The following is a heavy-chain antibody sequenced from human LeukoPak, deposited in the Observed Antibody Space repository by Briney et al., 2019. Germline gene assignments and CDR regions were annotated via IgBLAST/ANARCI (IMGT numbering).Heavy chain of an antibody. CDR3: ARGPTGTTPYYYYYYMDV. CDR1: GYTFTGYY. V-gene: IGHV1-2*02. Sequence: ASVKVSCKASGYTFTGYYMHWVRQAPGQGLEWMGWINPNSGGTNYAQKFQGRVTMTRDTSISTAYMELSRLRSDDTAVYYCARGPTGTTPYYYYYYMDVWGKGTTVTVSS. J-gene: IGHJ6*03. CDR2: INPNSGGT. D-gene: IGHD1-1*01.